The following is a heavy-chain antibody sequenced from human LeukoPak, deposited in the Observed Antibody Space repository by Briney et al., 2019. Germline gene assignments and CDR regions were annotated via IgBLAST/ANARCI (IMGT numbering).Heavy chain of an antibody. CDR2: IIPILGIA. Sequence: GASVKVSCKASGGTFSSYAISWVRQAPGQGLEWMGRIIPILGIANYAQKFQGRVTITADKSTSTAYMELSSLRSEDTAVYYCATYSSSWYYFDYRGQGTLVTVSS. D-gene: IGHD6-13*01. V-gene: IGHV1-69*04. J-gene: IGHJ4*02. CDR3: ATYSSSWYYFDY. CDR1: GGTFSSYA.